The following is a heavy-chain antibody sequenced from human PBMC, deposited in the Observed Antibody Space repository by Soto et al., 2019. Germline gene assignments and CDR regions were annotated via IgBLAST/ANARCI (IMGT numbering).Heavy chain of an antibody. Sequence: SGGSLRLSGAASKFTFSTYAMTWVRQAPGKGLEWVSDISGSGDNTYYADSVNVRFTISRDNSKSKLYLQMNSLRAEDTAVYYCAKDMVHCTGPRCARYFAKWGRVPLVAVSS. CDR3: AKDMVHCTGPRCARYFAK. CDR2: ISGSGDNT. CDR1: KFTFSTYA. J-gene: IGHJ4*02. D-gene: IGHD2-8*02. V-gene: IGHV3-23*01.